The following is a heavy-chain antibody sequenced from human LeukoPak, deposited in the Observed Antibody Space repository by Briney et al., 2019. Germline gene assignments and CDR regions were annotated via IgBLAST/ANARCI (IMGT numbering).Heavy chain of an antibody. V-gene: IGHV3-23*01. D-gene: IGHD3-10*01. CDR1: GFTFSSYA. J-gene: IGHJ4*02. Sequence: GGSLRLSCAASGFTFSSYAMSWVRQAPGKGLEWVSAFSGTGGSTYYADSVKGRFTISRDNSKNTVHLQMNSLRAEDTAAYYCAKATYYYGSGSYIGIRYYFDYWGQGTLVTVSS. CDR2: FSGTGGST. CDR3: AKATYYYGSGSYIGIRYYFDY.